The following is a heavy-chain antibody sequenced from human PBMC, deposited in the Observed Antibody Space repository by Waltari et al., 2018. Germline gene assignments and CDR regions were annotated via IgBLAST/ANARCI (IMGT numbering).Heavy chain of an antibody. CDR1: GFTSSSYS. D-gene: IGHD6-13*01. CDR3: ARESVGGQQLDAPLFDY. CDR2: ISSSSSTI. V-gene: IGHV3-48*01. J-gene: IGHJ4*02. Sequence: EVQLVESGGGLVQPGGSLRLSCAASGFTSSSYSMNWVRQAPGKGLEWVSYISSSSSTIYYADSVKGRFTISRDNAKNSLYLQMNSLRAEDTAVYYCARESVGGQQLDAPLFDYWGQGTLVTVSS.